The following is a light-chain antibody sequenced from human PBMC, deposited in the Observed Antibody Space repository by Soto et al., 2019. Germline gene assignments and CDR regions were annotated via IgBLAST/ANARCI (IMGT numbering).Light chain of an antibody. Sequence: EIVLTQSPATLSLPPGERATLSCRASQSVSSYLAWYQQKSGQAPGLLIYDASNRATGIPARFSGSGSGTDFTLTIISLEPEDFAVYCCQQRSNWPLLTFGGGTNVEIK. CDR3: QQRSNWPLLT. J-gene: IGKJ4*01. CDR2: DAS. CDR1: QSVSSY. V-gene: IGKV3-11*01.